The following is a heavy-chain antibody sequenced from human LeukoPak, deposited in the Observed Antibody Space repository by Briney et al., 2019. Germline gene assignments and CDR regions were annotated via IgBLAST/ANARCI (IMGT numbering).Heavy chain of an antibody. J-gene: IGHJ6*03. V-gene: IGHV1-69*04. CDR1: GGTFSSYA. D-gene: IGHD2-2*01. Sequence: SVKVSCKASGGTFSSYAISWVRQAPGQGLEWMGRIIPILGIANYAQKFQGRVTITTDESTSTAYMELSSLRSEDTAVYYCAREYCSSTSCYDDPPHYYYYYMDVWGKGTTVTVSS. CDR3: AREYCSSTSCYDDPPHYYYYYMDV. CDR2: IIPILGIA.